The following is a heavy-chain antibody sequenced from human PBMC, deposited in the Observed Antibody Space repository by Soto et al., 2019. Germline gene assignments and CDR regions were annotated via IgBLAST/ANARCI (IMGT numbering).Heavy chain of an antibody. CDR1: GGSISSRSYY. D-gene: IGHD1-1*01. J-gene: IGHJ4*02. V-gene: IGHV4-39*07. Sequence: SETLSLTCTVSGGSISSRSYYWGWIRQPPGKGLEWIGSIYYSGSTYYNPSLKSRVTISVDTSKNQFSLKLSSVTAADTAVYYCARTQPNWTKGRFDYWGQGTLVTVSS. CDR2: IYYSGST. CDR3: ARTQPNWTKGRFDY.